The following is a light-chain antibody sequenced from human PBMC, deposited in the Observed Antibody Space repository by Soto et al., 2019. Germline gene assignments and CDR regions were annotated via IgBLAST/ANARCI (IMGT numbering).Light chain of an antibody. V-gene: IGKV1-5*03. CDR2: QAS. CDR3: EDYSSSSGLT. J-gene: IGKJ4*01. CDR1: QSISSW. Sequence: DIQMTKSPSTLSASVGDRVTITCRASQSISSWLAWYQQKPGKAPKLLIFQASSLKSGVPSRFSGSGSATEYTLTISSLQPDDVATYYCEDYSSSSGLTFGGGTKVEIK.